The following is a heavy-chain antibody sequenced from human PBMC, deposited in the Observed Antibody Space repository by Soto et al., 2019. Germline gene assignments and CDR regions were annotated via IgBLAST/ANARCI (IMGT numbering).Heavy chain of an antibody. CDR1: GFTFSSYG. Sequence: QVQLVESGGGVVQPGRSLRLSCAASGFTFSSYGMHWVRQAPGKGLGWVAVISYDGSNKYYADSVKGRFTISRDNSKNTLYLQMNSLRAEDTAVYYCATRWRVAATREFDYWGQGTLVTVSS. D-gene: IGHD2-15*01. V-gene: IGHV3-30*03. J-gene: IGHJ4*02. CDR3: ATRWRVAATREFDY. CDR2: ISYDGSNK.